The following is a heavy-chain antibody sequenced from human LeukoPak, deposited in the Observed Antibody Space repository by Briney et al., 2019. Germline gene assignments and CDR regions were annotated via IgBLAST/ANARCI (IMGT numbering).Heavy chain of an antibody. D-gene: IGHD6-13*01. CDR2: ISGSGGST. V-gene: IGHV3-23*01. CDR1: GFTFSTYA. J-gene: IGHJ4*02. Sequence: PGGSLRLSCAASGFTFSTYAMSWVRQAPGKGLEWASAISGSGGSTYYADSVKGRSTISRDNSKNTLYLQMNSLRAEDTAVYYCAKALAAAETRFSDYWGQGTLVTVSS. CDR3: AKALAAAETRFSDY.